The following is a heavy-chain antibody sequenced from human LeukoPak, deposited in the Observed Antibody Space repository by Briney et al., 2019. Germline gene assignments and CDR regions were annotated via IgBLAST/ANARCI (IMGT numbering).Heavy chain of an antibody. V-gene: IGHV4-39*01. CDR2: IYYSGSS. CDR3: ARVRYGRIDY. D-gene: IGHD3-10*01. Sequence: SETLSLTCTVSGGSISSSSYYWGWIRQPPGKGLEWIGSIYYSGSSYYKPSLKSRVTISVDTSKNQFSLKLSSVTAADTAVYYCARVRYGRIDYWGQGTLVTVSS. J-gene: IGHJ4*02. CDR1: GGSISSSSYY.